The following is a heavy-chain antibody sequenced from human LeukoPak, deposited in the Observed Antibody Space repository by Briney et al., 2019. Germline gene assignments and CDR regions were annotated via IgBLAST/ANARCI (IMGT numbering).Heavy chain of an antibody. Sequence: GGSLRLSCATSGFTFSNYWMSRVRRAPGKGLEWVANINPDGGEKYSVDSVKGRFTISRDNAKNSLYLQMNSLRAEDTAVYYCARFLQYDSSAWLYWGQGSLVTVSS. CDR2: INPDGGEK. V-gene: IGHV3-7*01. D-gene: IGHD3-22*01. CDR3: ARFLQYDSSAWLY. J-gene: IGHJ4*02. CDR1: GFTFSNYW.